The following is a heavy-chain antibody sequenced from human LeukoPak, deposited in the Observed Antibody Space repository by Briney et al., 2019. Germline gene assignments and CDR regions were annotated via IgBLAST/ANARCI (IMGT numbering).Heavy chain of an antibody. V-gene: IGHV4-31*03. D-gene: IGHD6-13*01. CDR2: IYNSGCT. Sequence: KPSEALSLTCTVSGGSISSGGYYWSWIRQHPGKGLDWIGYIYNSGCTYYNPSLRSRVTISLDTSKNQFSLKLSSVTAADTAVFYCARGKAAAGFFNVIFDYWGQGTLAPVSS. CDR3: ARGKAAAGFFNVIFDY. CDR1: GGSISSGGYY. J-gene: IGHJ4*02.